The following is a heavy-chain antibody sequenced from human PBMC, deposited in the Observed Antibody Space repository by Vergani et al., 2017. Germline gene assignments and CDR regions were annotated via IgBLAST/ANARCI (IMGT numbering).Heavy chain of an antibody. CDR3: ARVGMRIAAAVTG. CDR2: INHSGST. V-gene: IGHV4-34*01. D-gene: IGHD6-13*01. J-gene: IGHJ4*02. CDR1: GGSFSGYY. Sequence: QVQLQQCGAGLLKPSETLSLTCAVYGGSFSGYYWSWIRQPPGKGLEWIGEINHSGSTNYNPSLKSRVTISVDTSKNQFSLKLSSVTAADTAVYYCARVGMRIAAAVTGWGQGTLVTVSS.